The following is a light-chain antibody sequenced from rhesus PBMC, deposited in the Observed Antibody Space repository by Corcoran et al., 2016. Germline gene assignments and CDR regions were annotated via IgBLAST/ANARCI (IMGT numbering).Light chain of an antibody. CDR2: GVS. V-gene: IGKV3-42*03. CDR1: QTVSTN. CDR3: QQFINWPLT. J-gene: IGKJ4*01. Sequence: EIVMTQSPATLSLSPGERATLSCRASQTVSTNLAWYQQKAGQAPRLLIYGVSIRAAGIPDRFSGSGSGTDFTLTISSLEPEYFAVYYCQQFINWPLTFGGGTKVEIK.